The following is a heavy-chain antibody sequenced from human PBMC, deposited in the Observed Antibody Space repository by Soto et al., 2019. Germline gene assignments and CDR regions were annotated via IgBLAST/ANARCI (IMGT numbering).Heavy chain of an antibody. CDR3: ARDRPGYCSSTSCYDPAAGTDLANNWFDP. CDR2: IISSGSTI. V-gene: IGHV3-48*03. CDR1: GFTFSSYE. J-gene: IGHJ5*02. Sequence: LRLSCAASGFTFSSYEMNWVRQAPVKGLEWVSYIISSGSTIYYADSVKGRFTISRDNAKNSLYLQMNSLRAEDTAVYYCARDRPGYCSSTSCYDPAAGTDLANNWFDPWGQGTLVTVYS. D-gene: IGHD2-2*01.